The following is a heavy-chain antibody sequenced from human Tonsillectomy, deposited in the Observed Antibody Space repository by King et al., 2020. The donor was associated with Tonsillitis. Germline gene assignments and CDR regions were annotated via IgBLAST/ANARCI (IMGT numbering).Heavy chain of an antibody. J-gene: IGHJ4*02. V-gene: IGHV1-18*04. CDR2: ISAYKGNT. CDR1: GYSFTTYG. D-gene: IGHD2-15*01. CDR3: AGEMAGYCSGGTCNPSSDY. Sequence: QLVQSGSEVKKPGASVKVSCKASGYSFTTYGIIWVRQAPGQGLEWMGWISAYKGNTNYAQKFQGRVTMTTDTSTSTAYMELRSLRSDDTAVYYCAGEMAGYCSGGTCNPSSDYWGQGTLVTVYS.